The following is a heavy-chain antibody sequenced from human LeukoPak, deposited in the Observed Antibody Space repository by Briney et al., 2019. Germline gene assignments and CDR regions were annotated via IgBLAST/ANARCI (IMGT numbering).Heavy chain of an antibody. CDR2: ISSSSSYT. J-gene: IGHJ5*02. V-gene: IGHV3-11*03. CDR3: ARKSLGIAAAGTFFGS. CDR1: GFTFSDYY. Sequence: PGGSLRLSCAASGFTFSDYYMSWIRQAPGKGLEWVSYISSSSSYTNYADSAKGRFTISRDNSKNTVYLQMNSLRAEDTAVYHCARKSLGIAAAGTFFGSWGQGTLVTVSS. D-gene: IGHD6-13*01.